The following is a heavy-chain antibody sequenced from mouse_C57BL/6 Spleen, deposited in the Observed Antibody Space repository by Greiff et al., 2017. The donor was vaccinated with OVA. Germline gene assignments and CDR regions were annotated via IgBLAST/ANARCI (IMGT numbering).Heavy chain of an antibody. Sequence: QVQLQQPGAELVRPGSSVKLSCKASGYTFTSYWMHWVKQRPIQGLEWIGNIDPSDSETHYNQKFKDKATLTVDKSSSTAYMQLSSLTSEDSAVYYCARRYYYGSSYRWYFDVWGTGTTVTVSS. J-gene: IGHJ1*03. D-gene: IGHD1-1*01. CDR1: GYTFTSYW. V-gene: IGHV1-52*01. CDR2: IDPSDSET. CDR3: ARRYYYGSSYRWYFDV.